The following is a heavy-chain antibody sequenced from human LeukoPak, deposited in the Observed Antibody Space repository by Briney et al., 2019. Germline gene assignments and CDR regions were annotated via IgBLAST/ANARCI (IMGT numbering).Heavy chain of an antibody. CDR3: ARLSGVFGENDY. D-gene: IGHD4-17*01. Sequence: PSETLSLTCTVSGGSISSRSYYWGWIRQPPGKGLEWIGSIHYSGSSYYNPSLKSRVTISVDTSKNQFSLKLSSVTAADTAVYYCARLSGVFGENDYWGQGTLVTVSS. CDR2: IHYSGSS. CDR1: GGSISSRSYY. V-gene: IGHV4-39*01. J-gene: IGHJ4*02.